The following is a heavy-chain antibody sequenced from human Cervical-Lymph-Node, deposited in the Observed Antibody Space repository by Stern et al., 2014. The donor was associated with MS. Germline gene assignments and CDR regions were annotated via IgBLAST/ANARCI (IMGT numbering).Heavy chain of an antibody. CDR3: ATTRWDLFTWNWFDP. CDR2: IHDRGST. CDR1: GGSISSSGYY. V-gene: IGHV4-61*02. Sequence: VQLVESGPGLVKPSQTLSLTCTVSGGSISSSGYYWSWLRQPADKGLEWIGGIHDRGSTYYNPSLKCLVTITIDQPTNQFSLQLTCVTAADTAVYYCATTRWDLFTWNWFDPWGQGTLVTVSS. J-gene: IGHJ5*02. D-gene: IGHD1-26*01.